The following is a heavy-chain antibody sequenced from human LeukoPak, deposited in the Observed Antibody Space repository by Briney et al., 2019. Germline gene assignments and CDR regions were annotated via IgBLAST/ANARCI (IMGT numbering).Heavy chain of an antibody. CDR2: INHSGST. D-gene: IGHD3-10*01. CDR1: GGSFSGYY. J-gene: IGHJ6*04. Sequence: PSETLSLTCAVYGGSFSGYYWSWIRQPPGKGLDWIGEINHSGSTNYNPSLKSRVTISVDTSKNQFSLKLSSVTAADTAVYYCARGGITMVRGVFGYYYYGMDVWGKGTTVTVSS. V-gene: IGHV4-34*01. CDR3: ARGGITMVRGVFGYYYYGMDV.